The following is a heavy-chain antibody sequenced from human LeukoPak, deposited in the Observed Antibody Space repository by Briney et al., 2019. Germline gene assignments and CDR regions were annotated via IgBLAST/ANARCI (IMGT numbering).Heavy chain of an antibody. J-gene: IGHJ4*02. D-gene: IGHD4-11*01. CDR1: GGTFSSYA. CDR3: ASSQVTPLPLHY. CDR2: IIPIFGTA. V-gene: IGHV1-69*13. Sequence: GASVKVSCKASGGTFSSYAISWVRQAPGQGLEWMGGIIPIFGTANYAQKFQGRVTITADESTSTAYMELSSLRSEGTAVYYCASSQVTPLPLHYWGQGTLVTVSS.